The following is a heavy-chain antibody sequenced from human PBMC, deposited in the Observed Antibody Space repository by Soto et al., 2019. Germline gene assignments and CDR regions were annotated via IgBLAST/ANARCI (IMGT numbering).Heavy chain of an antibody. V-gene: IGHV3-30*03. CDR2: ISYDGSNK. J-gene: IGHJ4*02. Sequence: QVQLVESGGGVVQPGRSLRLSCAASGFTFSSYGMHWVRQAPGKGLEWVAVISYDGSNKYYADSVKGRFTISRDNSKNTLDLQMNGLRAEDTAVYYCAILSANDYGDLYFDYWGQGTLVTVSS. CDR3: AILSANDYGDLYFDY. D-gene: IGHD4-17*01. CDR1: GFTFSSYG.